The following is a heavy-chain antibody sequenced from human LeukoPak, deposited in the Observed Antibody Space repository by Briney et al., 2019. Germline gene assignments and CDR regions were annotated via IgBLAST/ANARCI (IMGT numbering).Heavy chain of an antibody. V-gene: IGHV3-23*01. CDR1: GFTFSSYA. J-gene: IGHJ3*02. CDR3: AKGSIVVVAASGAFDI. D-gene: IGHD2-2*01. CDR2: LSGSGGST. Sequence: PGGSLRLSCAASGFTFSSYAMSWVRQAPGKGLEWVSALSGSGGSTSYADSVKGRFTIFRDNSKNTLYLQMNSLRAEDTAVYYCAKGSIVVVAASGAFDIWGQGTMVTVSS.